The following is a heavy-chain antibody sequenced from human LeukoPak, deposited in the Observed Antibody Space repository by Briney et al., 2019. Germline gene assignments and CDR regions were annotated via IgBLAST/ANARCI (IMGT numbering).Heavy chain of an antibody. V-gene: IGHV3-48*03. CDR3: AELGITMIGGV. CDR2: ISSSGSTI. CDR1: GFTFTRHW. Sequence: GGSLRLSCVVSGFTFTRHWMHWVRQAPGKGLEWVSYISSSGSTIYYADSVKGRFTISRDNAKNSLYLQMNSLRAEDTAVYYCAELGITMIGGVWGKGTMVTISS. D-gene: IGHD3-10*02. J-gene: IGHJ6*04.